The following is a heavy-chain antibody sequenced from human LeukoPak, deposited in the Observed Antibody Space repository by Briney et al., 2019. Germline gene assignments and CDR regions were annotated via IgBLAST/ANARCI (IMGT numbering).Heavy chain of an antibody. J-gene: IGHJ4*02. D-gene: IGHD6-19*01. V-gene: IGHV3-30*02. Sequence: PGGSLRLSCAASGFTFSSYGMHWVRQAPGKGLEWVAFIRYDGSNKYYADSVKGRFTISRDNSKNTLYLQMNSLRAEDTAVYYCAKDIEQWLVQAVGNWGQGTLVTVSS. CDR3: AKDIEQWLVQAVGN. CDR1: GFTFSSYG. CDR2: IRYDGSNK.